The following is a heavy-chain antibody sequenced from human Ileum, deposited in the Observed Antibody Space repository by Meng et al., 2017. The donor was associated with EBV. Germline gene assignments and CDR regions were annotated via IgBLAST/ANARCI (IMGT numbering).Heavy chain of an antibody. J-gene: IGHJ4*02. CDR3: ARGRRFGSGRYALDY. CDR2: IYHSGST. Sequence: QGQFQGAGPGLVKASGTLALICAVFGSSIGSSYWWTWVRQPPEKGLEWIGEIYHSGSTNYNPSLKSRLTLSVDKSKSQFSLELISVTAADTAVYYCARGRRFGSGRYALDYWGQGTLVTVSS. D-gene: IGHD3-10*01. V-gene: IGHV4-4*02. CDR1: GSSIGSSYW.